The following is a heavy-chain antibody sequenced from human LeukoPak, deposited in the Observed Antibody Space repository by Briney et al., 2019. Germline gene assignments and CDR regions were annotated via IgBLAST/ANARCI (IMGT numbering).Heavy chain of an antibody. V-gene: IGHV3-23*01. D-gene: IGHD6-13*01. CDR2: ISGSGGST. Sequence: PGGSLRLSCAASGFTFSSYAMSWVRQAPGEGLEWVSAISGSGGSTYYADSVKGRFTISRDNSKNTLYLQMNSLRAEDTAVYYCAKDQQQLVAGGEYFQHWGQGTPVTVSS. CDR3: AKDQQQLVAGGEYFQH. CDR1: GFTFSSYA. J-gene: IGHJ1*01.